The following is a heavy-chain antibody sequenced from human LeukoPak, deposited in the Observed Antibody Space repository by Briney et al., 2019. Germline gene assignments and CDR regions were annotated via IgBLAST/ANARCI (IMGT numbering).Heavy chain of an antibody. D-gene: IGHD3-3*01. CDR3: ARGSIRFLEWLSFDY. Sequence: GASVKVSCKASGGTFISYAISWVRQAPGQGLEWMGGIIPIFGTANYAQKFQGRVTITADESTSTAYMELSSLRPEDTAVYYCARGSIRFLEWLSFDYWGQGTLVTVSS. V-gene: IGHV1-69*01. CDR2: IIPIFGTA. CDR1: GGTFISYA. J-gene: IGHJ4*02.